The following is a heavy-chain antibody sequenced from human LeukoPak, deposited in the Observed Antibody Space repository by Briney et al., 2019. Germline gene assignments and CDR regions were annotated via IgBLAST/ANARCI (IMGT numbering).Heavy chain of an antibody. D-gene: IGHD4-17*01. V-gene: IGHV1-2*06. CDR2: INPNSGGT. CDR3: ARVPPDYGEYYFDY. J-gene: IGHJ4*02. CDR1: GYTFTGYY. Sequence: ASVKVSCKASGYTFTGYYMHWVRQAPGQGLEWMGRINPNSGGTNYAQKFQGRVTMTRDTSISTAYMELSRLRSDDTAVYHCARVPPDYGEYYFDYWGQGTLVTVSS.